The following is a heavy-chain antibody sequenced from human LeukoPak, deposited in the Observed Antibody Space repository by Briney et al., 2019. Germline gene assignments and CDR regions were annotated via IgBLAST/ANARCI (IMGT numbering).Heavy chain of an antibody. CDR3: ASIAAAGTRIYYFDY. Sequence: ASVKVSCKASGYTFTSYYMHWVRQAPGQGLEWMGWINPNSGGTNYAQKFQGRVTMTRDTSISTAYMELSRLRSDDTAVYYCASIAAAGTRIYYFDYWGQGTLVTVSS. J-gene: IGHJ4*02. V-gene: IGHV1-2*02. CDR1: GYTFTSYY. CDR2: INPNSGGT. D-gene: IGHD6-13*01.